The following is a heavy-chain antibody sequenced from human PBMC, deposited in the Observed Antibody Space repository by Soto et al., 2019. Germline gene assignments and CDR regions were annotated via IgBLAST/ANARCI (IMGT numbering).Heavy chain of an antibody. V-gene: IGHV5-51*01. Sequence: VECLTIFCKVSDYSFTSYWIVWVLQMPGKGLEWMGIIYPGDSDTRYSPSFQGQVTISADKSISTAYLQWSSLKASDTAMYYCARHEKRMYYYDSSAYPDYWGPGTLVTVS. CDR1: DYSFTSYW. D-gene: IGHD3-22*01. J-gene: IGHJ4*02. CDR2: IYPGDSDT. CDR3: ARHEKRMYYYDSSAYPDY.